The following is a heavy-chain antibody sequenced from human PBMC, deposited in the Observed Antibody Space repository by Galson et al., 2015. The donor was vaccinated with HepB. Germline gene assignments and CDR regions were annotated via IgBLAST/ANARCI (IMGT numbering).Heavy chain of an antibody. Sequence: QSGAAPKKPGESLKIACKGSGYSFTSYWIGWVRQMPGKGLEWVAILYPDDSDSRYSPSFQGQVTISADKSISTAYLQWSSLKASDTALYYCARIFSSLSGTDVWGQGTLVTVSS. CDR3: ARIFSSLSGTDV. V-gene: IGHV5-51*01. CDR2: LYPDDSDS. D-gene: IGHD1-7*01. CDR1: GYSFTSYW. J-gene: IGHJ4*02.